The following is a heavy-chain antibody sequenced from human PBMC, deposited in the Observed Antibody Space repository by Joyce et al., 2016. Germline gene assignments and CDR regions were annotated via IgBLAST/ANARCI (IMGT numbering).Heavy chain of an antibody. Sequence: EVPLVESGGGLVKPGGSLRLSCAASGFMFSSYSMRWVRQAPGKGLEWVSSLSSSSSYIKYTDAVKGRFTISRDNAKNSLYLQMNSLRVEDTAVYYCARSSYTNGIFDYWGQGTLVTVSS. J-gene: IGHJ4*02. CDR1: GFMFSSYS. V-gene: IGHV3-21*01. CDR3: ARSSYTNGIFDY. D-gene: IGHD2-8*01. CDR2: LSSSSSYI.